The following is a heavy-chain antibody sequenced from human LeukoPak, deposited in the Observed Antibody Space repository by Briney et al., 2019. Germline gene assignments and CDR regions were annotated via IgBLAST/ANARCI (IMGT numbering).Heavy chain of an antibody. CDR3: ARDHSSGWHLYYYGMGV. V-gene: IGHV4-39*01. Sequence: SETLSLTCTVSGDSISSCSYYWGWIRQPPGKGLEWIGSIYYSGITYYNPSLKSRVIISVDTSKNQFSLKLSSVTAADTAVYYCARDHSSGWHLYYYGMGVWGQGTTVTVSS. CDR2: IYYSGIT. J-gene: IGHJ6*02. D-gene: IGHD6-19*01. CDR1: GDSISSCSYY.